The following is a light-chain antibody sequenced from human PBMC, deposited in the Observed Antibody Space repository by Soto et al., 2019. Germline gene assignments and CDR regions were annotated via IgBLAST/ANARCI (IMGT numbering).Light chain of an antibody. J-gene: IGLJ1*01. V-gene: IGLV2-14*01. CDR2: DVS. Sequence: QSVLTQPASVSGSPGQSITISCTGTSSDVGGYNYVSWYQQHPGKAPKLMIYDVSNRPSGVSNRFSGSKSGSTASLTISGLQAEDEADYYCSSYTSSSTRVFGTGTEVTVL. CDR1: SSDVGGYNY. CDR3: SSYTSSSTRV.